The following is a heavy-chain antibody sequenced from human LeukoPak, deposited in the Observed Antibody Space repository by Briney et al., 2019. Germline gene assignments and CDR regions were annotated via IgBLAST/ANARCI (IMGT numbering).Heavy chain of an antibody. V-gene: IGHV3-7*01. J-gene: IGHJ4*02. Sequence: GGPLKLPCTASGFPFIDFWVTGVPRAPGKGPGGVANIKQDGSQRYYVDSVRGRFAISRDNAKNSLFLQMNGLRAEDTAVYYCARRGGSSSRRSPIDYWGQGTLVTVSS. D-gene: IGHD6-6*01. CDR1: GFPFIDFW. CDR2: IKQDGSQR. CDR3: ARRGGSSSRRSPIDY.